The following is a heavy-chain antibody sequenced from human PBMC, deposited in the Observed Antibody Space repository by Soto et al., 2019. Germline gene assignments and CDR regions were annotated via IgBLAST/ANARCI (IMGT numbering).Heavy chain of an antibody. J-gene: IGHJ4*02. CDR3: VRGRSYSVYDF. CDR2: IYPSGST. CDR1: GGSISGHS. D-gene: IGHD5-12*01. Sequence: SETLSLTCTVSGGSISGHSWIWIRQSAGRGLEWIGHIYPSGSTSYNPSLRSRVTMSLDTSMNQIFLNLTSVTAADTAVFYCVRGRSYSVYDFWGPGTLVTVSS. V-gene: IGHV4-4*07.